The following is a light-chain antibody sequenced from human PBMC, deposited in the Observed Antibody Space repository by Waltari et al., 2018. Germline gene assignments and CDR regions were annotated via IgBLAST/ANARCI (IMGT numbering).Light chain of an antibody. J-gene: IGKJ1*01. Sequence: EIVMTQSPATLSVSPGERATLSCRASQSVSSTLAWYQQKPGQAPRLLIYGASTRATGSPARFSGSGSGTEFTRTISSLQSEDFAVYYCQQYNNWPRTFGQGTKVEIK. CDR3: QQYNNWPRT. CDR2: GAS. CDR1: QSVSST. V-gene: IGKV3-15*01.